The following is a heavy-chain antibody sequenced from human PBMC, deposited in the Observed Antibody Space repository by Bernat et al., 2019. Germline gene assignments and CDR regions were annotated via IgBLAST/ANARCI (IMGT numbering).Heavy chain of an antibody. J-gene: IGHJ4*02. CDR1: GFTFTNYA. CDR3: ARGGLVVLAPADY. CDR2: ISSFGSSI. Sequence: EVQLVESGGGLVQPGGSLRLSCAASGFTFTNYAMHWVRQAPGKGLEFVSVISSFGSSISYANSVKGGFTISRDNSKNSLYLQMGSLRAEDMAVYFCARGGLVVLAPADYWGQGTLVAVSA. V-gene: IGHV3-64*01. D-gene: IGHD2-15*01.